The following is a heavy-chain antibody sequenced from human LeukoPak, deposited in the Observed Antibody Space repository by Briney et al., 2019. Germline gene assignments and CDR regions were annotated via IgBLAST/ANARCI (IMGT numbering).Heavy chain of an antibody. D-gene: IGHD6-19*01. V-gene: IGHV4-38-2*02. Sequence: SETLSLTCTVSGDSISSGYYWGWIRQPPGKGLEWVGNIYYSRTTYYNPSLKSRVTISVDTSKNQFSLKLSSVTAADTAVYYCARGKQWLDNWGQGTLVTVSS. CDR3: ARGKQWLDN. J-gene: IGHJ4*02. CDR1: GDSISSGYY. CDR2: IYYSRTT.